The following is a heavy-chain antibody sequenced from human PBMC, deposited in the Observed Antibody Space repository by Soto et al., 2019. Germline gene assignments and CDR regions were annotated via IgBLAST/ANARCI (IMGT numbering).Heavy chain of an antibody. Sequence: SQTLSLTCAIFGDSVSSNSAAWNWVRQSPSRGLEWLGRTYYRSKWNNDYAVSVKRRITINPDTSKNQFSLQLNSVTPEDTAVYYCAREGGDSSSWYSHYWGQGTMVTVYS. CDR3: AREGGDSSSWYSHY. D-gene: IGHD6-13*01. J-gene: IGHJ4*02. CDR2: TYYRSKWNN. V-gene: IGHV6-1*01. CDR1: GDSVSSNSAA.